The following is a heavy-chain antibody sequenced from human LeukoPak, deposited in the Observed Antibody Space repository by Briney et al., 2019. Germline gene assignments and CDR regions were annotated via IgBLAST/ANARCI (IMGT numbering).Heavy chain of an antibody. CDR1: GFTFSSFA. J-gene: IGHJ4*02. V-gene: IGHV3-48*03. Sequence: PGGSLRLSCAASGFTFSSFAMSWVRQAPGEGLEWASYIGRSGTTIHYADSVKGRFTISWDNAKKSLYLQMNSLRAEDTAVYYCARSGKIYFDWLLDYWGQGTLVTVSS. D-gene: IGHD3-9*01. CDR2: IGRSGTTI. CDR3: ARSGKIYFDWLLDY.